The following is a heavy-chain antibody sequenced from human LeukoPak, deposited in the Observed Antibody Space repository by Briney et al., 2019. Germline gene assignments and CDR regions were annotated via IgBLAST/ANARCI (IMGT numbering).Heavy chain of an antibody. J-gene: IGHJ2*01. CDR3: ARVGYGDYLLWYFDL. V-gene: IGHV1-69*13. D-gene: IGHD4-17*01. CDR1: GGTFISYA. CDR2: VIPIFGTA. Sequence: ASVKVSCKASGGTFISYAISWVRQAPGQGLEWMGGVIPIFGTANYAQKFQGRVTITADESTSTAYMELSSLRCEDTAVYYCARVGYGDYLLWYFDLWGRGTLVTVSS.